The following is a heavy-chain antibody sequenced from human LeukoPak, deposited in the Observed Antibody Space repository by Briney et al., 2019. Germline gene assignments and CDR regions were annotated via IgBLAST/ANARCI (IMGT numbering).Heavy chain of an antibody. CDR3: ARAGYDFWSGYYTYDYYYYMDV. CDR2: INSDGSST. Sequence: GGSLRLSCAASGFTFSSYWMHWVRQAPGKGLVWVSRINSDGSSTSYADSVKGRFTISRDNAKNTLYLQMNSLRAEDTAVYYCARAGYDFWSGYYTYDYYYYMDVWGKGTTVTVSS. J-gene: IGHJ6*03. D-gene: IGHD3-3*01. V-gene: IGHV3-74*01. CDR1: GFTFSSYW.